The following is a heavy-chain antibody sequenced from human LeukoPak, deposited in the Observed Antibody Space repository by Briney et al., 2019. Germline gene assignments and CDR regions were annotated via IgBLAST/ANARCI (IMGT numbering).Heavy chain of an antibody. V-gene: IGHV4-39*01. CDR3: ARHQYDFWSGYPFGYFDY. D-gene: IGHD3-3*01. CDR1: GGSISSSSYY. Sequence: SETLSLTCTVSGGSISSSSYYWGWIRQPPGKGLEWIGSIYYSGSTYYNPSLKSRVTISVNTSKNQFSLKLSSVTVADTAVYYCARHQYDFWSGYPFGYFDYWGQGTLVTVSS. J-gene: IGHJ4*02. CDR2: IYYSGST.